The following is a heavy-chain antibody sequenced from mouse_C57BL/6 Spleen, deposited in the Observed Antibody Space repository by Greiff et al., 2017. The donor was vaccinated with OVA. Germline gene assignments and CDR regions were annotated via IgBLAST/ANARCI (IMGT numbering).Heavy chain of an antibody. V-gene: IGHV1-9*01. CDR2: ILPGSGST. CDR1: GYTFTGYW. Sequence: QVQLQQSGAELMKPGASVKLSCKATGYTFTGYWIDWVKQRPGHGLEWIGEILPGSGSTNYTEKFKGKATFTADTSSNTAYMQLNSLTTEDAAIYYCARFTTAQPDYFDDWGQGTTLTVSS. J-gene: IGHJ2*01. D-gene: IGHD1-2*01. CDR3: ARFTTAQPDYFDD.